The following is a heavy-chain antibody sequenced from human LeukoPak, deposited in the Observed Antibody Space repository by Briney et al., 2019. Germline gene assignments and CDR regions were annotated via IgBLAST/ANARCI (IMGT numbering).Heavy chain of an antibody. CDR1: GFTFDDYA. CDR3: AKDKGDSSWYFDY. V-gene: IGHV3-9*01. Sequence: GGSLRLSCAASGFTFDDYAIHWVRRAPGKGLEWVSGISWNSGSIGYADSVKGRFTISRDNAKNSLYLQMNSLRAEDTALYYCAKDKGDSSWYFDYWGQGTLVTVSS. D-gene: IGHD6-13*01. CDR2: ISWNSGSI. J-gene: IGHJ4*02.